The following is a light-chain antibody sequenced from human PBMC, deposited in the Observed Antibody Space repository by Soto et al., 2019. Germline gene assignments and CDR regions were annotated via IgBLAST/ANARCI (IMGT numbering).Light chain of an antibody. CDR1: QSVSSY. CDR2: DAS. V-gene: IGKV3-11*01. CDR3: QQRFNWPRFT. J-gene: IGKJ2*01. Sequence: EIVLTQSPATLSWSPGERATLSCRASQSVSSYLAWYQQKPGQAPRLLIYDASNRATGIPARFSGGGSGTDFTLTISSLEPEDFAVNYCQQRFNWPRFTFGQGTKLEIK.